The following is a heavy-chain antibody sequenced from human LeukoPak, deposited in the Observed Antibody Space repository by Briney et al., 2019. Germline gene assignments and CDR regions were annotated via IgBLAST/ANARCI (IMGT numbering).Heavy chain of an antibody. CDR3: AKLLPFYFEY. CDR1: GFTFSSYA. V-gene: IGHV3-23*01. CDR2: ISGSGGST. J-gene: IGHJ4*02. Sequence: GGSLRLSCAASGFTFSSYAMSWVRQAPGKGLEWVSAISGSGGSTYYADSVKGRFTISRDIFKSTLYLQMDSLSAEDTAIYYCAKLLPFYFEYWGQGTLVTVSS. D-gene: IGHD1-26*01.